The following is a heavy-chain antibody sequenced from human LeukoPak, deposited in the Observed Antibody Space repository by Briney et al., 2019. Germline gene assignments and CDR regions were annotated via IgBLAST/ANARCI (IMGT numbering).Heavy chain of an antibody. D-gene: IGHD3-22*01. V-gene: IGHV3-30*18. Sequence: GVSLRLSCAASGFTFSSYGMHWVRQAPGKGLEWVAVISYDGSNKYYADSVKGRFTISRDNSKNTLYLQMNSLRAEDTAVYYCAKSDPMIVVAVDYWGQGTLVTVSS. CDR1: GFTFSSYG. J-gene: IGHJ4*02. CDR2: ISYDGSNK. CDR3: AKSDPMIVVAVDY.